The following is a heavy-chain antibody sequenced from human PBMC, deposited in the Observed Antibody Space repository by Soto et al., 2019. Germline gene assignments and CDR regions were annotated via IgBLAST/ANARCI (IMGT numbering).Heavy chain of an antibody. J-gene: IGHJ3*02. D-gene: IGHD3-9*01. CDR1: GGSISSYY. Sequence: SETLSLTCTVSGGSISSYYWSWIRQPPGKGLEWIGYIYYSGSTNYNPSLKSRVTISVDTPKNQFSLKLSSVTAADTAVYYCARGTPLRYFDWLLRVNAFDIWGQGTMVTVSS. CDR2: IYYSGST. V-gene: IGHV4-59*01. CDR3: ARGTPLRYFDWLLRVNAFDI.